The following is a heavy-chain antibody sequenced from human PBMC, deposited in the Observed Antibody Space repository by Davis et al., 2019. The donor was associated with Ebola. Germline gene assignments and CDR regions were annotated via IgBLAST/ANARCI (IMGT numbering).Heavy chain of an antibody. J-gene: IGHJ4*02. Sequence: PGGSLRLSCSASGFTFSSYWMSWVRQAPGKGLEWVANIKQDGSEKYYADSVKGRFTASRDNSRNTLYLQMDGLTPEDTAVYYCARDRNWGCEYWGQGNLVTVSS. D-gene: IGHD7-27*01. CDR1: GFTFSSYW. V-gene: IGHV3-7*01. CDR2: IKQDGSEK. CDR3: ARDRNWGCEY.